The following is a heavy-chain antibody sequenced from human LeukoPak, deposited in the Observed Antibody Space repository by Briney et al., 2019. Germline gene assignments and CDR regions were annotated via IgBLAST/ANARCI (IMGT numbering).Heavy chain of an antibody. CDR1: GGSISGSY. D-gene: IGHD4-17*01. Sequence: SETLYLTYTVPGGSISGSYWSWIRQPPWKALEWIAYMYNSGSTNYNPSLKSRVTISIDTSKNQFSLKLSSLTAADTAIYYCARGIESYGDYGYWGQGILVTVSS. CDR2: MYNSGST. J-gene: IGHJ4*02. V-gene: IGHV4-59*01. CDR3: ARGIESYGDYGY.